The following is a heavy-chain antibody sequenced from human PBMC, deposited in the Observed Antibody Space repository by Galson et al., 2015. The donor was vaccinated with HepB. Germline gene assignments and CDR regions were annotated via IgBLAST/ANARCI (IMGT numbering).Heavy chain of an antibody. CDR2: ISYDGSNK. Sequence: SLRLSCAASGFTFSSYAMHWVRQAPGKGLEWVAVISYDGSNKYYADSVKGRFTISRDNSKNTLYLQMNSLRAEDTAVYYCARAAGRDDFWSGYPNDAFDIWGQGTTVTVSS. V-gene: IGHV3-30-3*01. CDR1: GFTFSSYA. J-gene: IGHJ3*02. D-gene: IGHD3-3*01. CDR3: ARAAGRDDFWSGYPNDAFDI.